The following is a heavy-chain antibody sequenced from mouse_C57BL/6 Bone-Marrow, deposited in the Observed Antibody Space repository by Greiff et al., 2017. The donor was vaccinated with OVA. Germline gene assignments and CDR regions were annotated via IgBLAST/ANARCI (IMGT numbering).Heavy chain of an antibody. V-gene: IGHV7-3*01. CDR1: GFTFTDYY. Sequence: MLVESGGGLVQPGGSLSLSCAASGFTFTDYYMSWVRQPPGKALEWLGFIRNKANGYTTAYSASVKGRFTISRDNSQSILYLQMNALRAEDSATYYGARYEIYYGSRGYFDVWGTGTTVTVSS. CDR2: IRNKANGYTT. D-gene: IGHD1-1*01. J-gene: IGHJ1*03. CDR3: ARYEIYYGSRGYFDV.